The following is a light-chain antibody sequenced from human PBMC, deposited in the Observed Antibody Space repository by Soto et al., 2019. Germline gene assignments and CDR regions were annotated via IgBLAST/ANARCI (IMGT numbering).Light chain of an antibody. CDR1: QDISKY. Sequence: DIQMNQSPSSLSASLGDRVTITCQASQDISKYLHWYQQRPGKAHILVIYDASNLEAGAPSRFSGGGSGTSFTLTISSLQPEDIGTYFCQQYNNLPYTFGQGTKLEIK. CDR2: DAS. V-gene: IGKV1-33*01. CDR3: QQYNNLPYT. J-gene: IGKJ2*01.